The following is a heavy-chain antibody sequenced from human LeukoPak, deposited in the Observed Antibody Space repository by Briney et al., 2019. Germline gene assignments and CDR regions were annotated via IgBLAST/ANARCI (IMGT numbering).Heavy chain of an antibody. CDR1: GFNFSDAA. J-gene: IGHJ4*02. CDR3: CRRYYDEHVLDY. V-gene: IGHV3-73*01. Sequence: SGGSLRLSCSASGFNFSDAAFHWVRQASGKGLEWVGRIRGKTLRYTTAYTASVKGRFIVSRDDTGNTGFLQMNSLKTEDTAVYYCCRRYYDEHVLDYWGQGTLVTVSS. D-gene: IGHD3-22*01. CDR2: IRGKTLRYTT.